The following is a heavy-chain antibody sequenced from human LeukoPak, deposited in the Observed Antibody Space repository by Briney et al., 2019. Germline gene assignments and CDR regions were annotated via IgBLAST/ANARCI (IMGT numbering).Heavy chain of an antibody. V-gene: IGHV1-69*05. Sequence: SVKVSCKASGGTFSSYAISWVRQAPGQGLEWMGGIIPIFGTANYAQKFQGRVTITTDESTSTAYMELSSLRSEDTAVYYCARERGVQIVNPAPLWFDPWGQGTLVTVSS. CDR2: IIPIFGTA. CDR3: ARERGVQIVNPAPLWFDP. D-gene: IGHD2/OR15-2a*01. J-gene: IGHJ5*02. CDR1: GGTFSSYA.